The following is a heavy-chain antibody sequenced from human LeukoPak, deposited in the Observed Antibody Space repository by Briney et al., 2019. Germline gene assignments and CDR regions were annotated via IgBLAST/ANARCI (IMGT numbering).Heavy chain of an antibody. CDR3: ARDGDYYGSGSYYNEVCYFDY. V-gene: IGHV3-11*04. CDR2: ISSSGSTI. CDR1: GFTFSDYY. J-gene: IGHJ4*02. D-gene: IGHD3-10*01. Sequence: PGGSLRLSCAASGFTFSDYYMSWIRQAPGKGLEWVSYISSSGSTIYYADSVKGRFTISRDNAKNSLYLQMNSLRAEDTAVYYCARDGDYYGSGSYYNEVCYFDYWGQGTLVTVSS.